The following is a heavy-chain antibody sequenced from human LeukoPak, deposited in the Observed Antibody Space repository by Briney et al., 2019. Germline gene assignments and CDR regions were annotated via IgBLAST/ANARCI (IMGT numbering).Heavy chain of an antibody. V-gene: IGHV1-18*01. CDR1: GYTLTSYG. CDR2: NI. Sequence: ASVKVSCKASGYTLTSYGISWVRQAPGQGLGWMGWNINYAQKLQGRVTMTTDTSTSTAYMELRDLTSDDTGMYFCARDERRLAAGSEHYFDYWGQGTLITASS. CDR3: ARDERRLAAGSEHYFDY. J-gene: IGHJ4*02. D-gene: IGHD6-13*01.